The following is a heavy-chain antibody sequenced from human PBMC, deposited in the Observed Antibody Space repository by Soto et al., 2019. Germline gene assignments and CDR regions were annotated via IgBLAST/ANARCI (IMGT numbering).Heavy chain of an antibody. Sequence: GESLKISCAASGFTFSSYAMSWVRQAPGKGLEWVSAISGSGGSTYYADSVKGRFTISRDNSKNTLYLQMNSLRAEDTAVYYCAKTSDYYDSSGYPDYWGQGTLVTVSS. CDR1: GFTFSSYA. D-gene: IGHD3-22*01. CDR3: AKTSDYYDSSGYPDY. V-gene: IGHV3-23*01. CDR2: ISGSGGST. J-gene: IGHJ4*02.